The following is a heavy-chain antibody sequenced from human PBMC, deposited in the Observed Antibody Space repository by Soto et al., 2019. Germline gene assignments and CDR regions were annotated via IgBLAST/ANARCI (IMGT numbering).Heavy chain of an antibody. J-gene: IGHJ6*02. Sequence: PSETLSLTCTFARDSISSYYWSWIRQPPGKGLEWIGSIYYSGSTYYNPSLKSRVTISVDTSKNQFSLKLSSVTAADTAVYYCAREHPPAYYYYYGRDVWGQGTTFTVS. CDR3: AREHPPAYYYYYGRDV. V-gene: IGHV4-59*05. CDR2: IYYSGST. CDR1: RDSISSYY.